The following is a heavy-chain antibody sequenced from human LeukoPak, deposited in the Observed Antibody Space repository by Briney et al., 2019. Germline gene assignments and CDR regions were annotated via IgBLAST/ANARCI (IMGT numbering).Heavy chain of an antibody. CDR1: GFTFSSAW. V-gene: IGHV3-7*01. CDR2: VNQDGSGK. J-gene: IGHJ4*02. D-gene: IGHD5-12*01. Sequence: GGSLRLSCAASGFTFSSAWMSWVRQAPGKGLEWVANVNQDGSGKYYVDSVKGRFTISKDNAKNSLYLQMNSLRAEDTAVYYCARDDIVATNWGQGTLVTVSS. CDR3: ARDDIVATN.